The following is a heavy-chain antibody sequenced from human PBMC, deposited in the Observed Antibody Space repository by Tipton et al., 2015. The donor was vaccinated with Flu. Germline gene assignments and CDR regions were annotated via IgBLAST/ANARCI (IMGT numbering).Heavy chain of an antibody. CDR2: ISGSSGTI. Sequence: GSLRLSCVASGFTLNGASMNWVRQAPGKGLEWVSYISGSSGTIYYTDSVRGRFTISRDNAKNSLSLQMNSLRGEDTAVYYCARDLTDWGQGTLVTVTS. CDR3: ARDLTD. J-gene: IGHJ4*02. CDR1: GFTLNGAS. V-gene: IGHV3-48*04.